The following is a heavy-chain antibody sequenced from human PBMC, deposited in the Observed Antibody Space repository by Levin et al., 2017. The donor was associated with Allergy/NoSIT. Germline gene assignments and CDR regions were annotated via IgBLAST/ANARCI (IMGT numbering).Heavy chain of an antibody. Sequence: PGGSLRLSCAASGFTFSTYWMTWVRQAPGKGLEWVANIKQDESEKYFMDSVKGRFTISRDNAKNSLYLQMNSLRADDTAVYYCATIGNSRFDYWGQGTLVTVSS. D-gene: IGHD1-7*01. CDR2: IKQDESEK. CDR3: ATIGNSRFDY. J-gene: IGHJ4*02. CDR1: GFTFSTYW. V-gene: IGHV3-7*01.